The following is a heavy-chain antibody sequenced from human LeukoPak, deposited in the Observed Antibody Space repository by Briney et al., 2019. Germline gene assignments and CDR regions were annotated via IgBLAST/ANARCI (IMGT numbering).Heavy chain of an antibody. J-gene: IGHJ6*03. D-gene: IGHD1-20*01. CDR3: ARDLTGTGHYYYYMDV. Sequence: GGSLRLSCAASGFTFSSYWMSWVRQAPGKGLEWVANIKQDGSEKYYVDSVKGRFTISRDNAKNSLYLQMNSLRAEDTAAYYCARDLTGTGHYYYYMDVWGKGTTVTVSS. V-gene: IGHV3-7*01. CDR1: GFTFSSYW. CDR2: IKQDGSEK.